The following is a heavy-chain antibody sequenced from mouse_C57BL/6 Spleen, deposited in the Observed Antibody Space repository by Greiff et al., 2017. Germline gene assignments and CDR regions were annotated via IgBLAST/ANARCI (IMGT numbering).Heavy chain of an antibody. CDR2: IDPETGGT. D-gene: IGHD2-1*01. Sequence: QVQLQQSGAELVRPGASVTLSCKASGYTFTDYEMHWVKQTPVHGLEWIGAIDPETGGTAYNQKFKGKAILTADKSSSTAYMELPGLTSEDSAVYYCTSNYPWGTGTTVTVSS. CDR3: TSNYP. V-gene: IGHV1-15*01. CDR1: GYTFTDYE. J-gene: IGHJ1*03.